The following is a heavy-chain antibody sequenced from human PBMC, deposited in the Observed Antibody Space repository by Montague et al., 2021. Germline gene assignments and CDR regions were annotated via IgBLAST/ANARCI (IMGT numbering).Heavy chain of an antibody. D-gene: IGHD3-22*01. V-gene: IGHV3-13*04. Sequence: SLILSCAASGFTFSSYDMHWVRQATAKGLEWVSAIGTAGDTYYPGSVKGRFTISRENAKNSLYLQMNSLRAGDTAVYYCARGAHSSGYYGYYYYYGMDVWGQGTTVTVSS. CDR2: IGTAGDT. J-gene: IGHJ6*02. CDR3: ARGAHSSGYYGYYYYYGMDV. CDR1: GFTFSSYD.